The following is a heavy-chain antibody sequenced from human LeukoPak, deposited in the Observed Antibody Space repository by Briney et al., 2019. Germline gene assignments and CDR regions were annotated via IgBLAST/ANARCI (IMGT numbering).Heavy chain of an antibody. V-gene: IGHV4-59*01. Sequence: SETLSLTCTVSGGSISSYYWSWIRQPPGKGLEWIGYIYYSGSTNYNPSLKSRVTISVDTSKNQFSLKLSSVTAADTAVYYCTRDRGYFQHWGQGTLVTVSS. CDR1: GGSISSYY. J-gene: IGHJ1*01. CDR2: IYYSGST. CDR3: TRDRGYFQH. D-gene: IGHD5-24*01.